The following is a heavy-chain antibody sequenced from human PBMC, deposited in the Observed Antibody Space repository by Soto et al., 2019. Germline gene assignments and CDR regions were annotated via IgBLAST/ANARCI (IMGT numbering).Heavy chain of an antibody. CDR1: GFSFSTNV. CDR3: ALDNIPGAPDYFDY. D-gene: IGHD1-20*01. CDR2: MSSNGAEK. J-gene: IGHJ4*02. Sequence: QVQLVESGGDVVQPGTSLRLSCAASGFSFSTNVLHWVRQAPGKGLEWVAVMSSNGAEKYYTDSVKGRVTISRDNSKNTLYLEMNSLTSEDTAVYYCALDNIPGAPDYFDYWGQGTLVTVSS. V-gene: IGHV3-30-3*01.